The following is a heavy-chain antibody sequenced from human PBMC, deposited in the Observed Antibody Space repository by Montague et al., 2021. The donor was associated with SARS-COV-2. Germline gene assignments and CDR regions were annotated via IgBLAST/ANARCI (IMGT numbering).Heavy chain of an antibody. CDR3: TRDYRSIVGDGLDI. CDR1: GFTFSNYD. V-gene: IGHV3-48*03. Sequence: SLRLSCAASGFTFSNYDMNWVRQAPGKGPEWISYISTSAYTTSYAGSVKGRLTISRDNGKNSLYLQMYSLRVEDTAVYYCTRDYRSIVGDGLDIWGQGTKVTVSS. J-gene: IGHJ3*02. D-gene: IGHD3-16*02. CDR2: ISTSAYTT.